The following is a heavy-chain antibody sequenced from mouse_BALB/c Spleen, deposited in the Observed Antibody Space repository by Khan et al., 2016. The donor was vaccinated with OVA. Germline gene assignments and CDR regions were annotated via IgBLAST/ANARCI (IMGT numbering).Heavy chain of an antibody. V-gene: IGHV9-4*02. Sequence: QIQLVQSGPELKKPGETVRISCKASGYTFTTAGIQWVQKMPGKGLKWIGWINTHSGVPKYAEDFKGRFAFSLEISVNTAYLQITNLKNEDTATYFWWGGRAAHSRNNGGYVEYWGQGTTVTVSS. D-gene: IGHD1-1*02. J-gene: IGHJ4*01. CDR2: INTHSGVP. CDR1: GYTFTTAG. CDR3: WGGRAAHSRNNGGYVEY.